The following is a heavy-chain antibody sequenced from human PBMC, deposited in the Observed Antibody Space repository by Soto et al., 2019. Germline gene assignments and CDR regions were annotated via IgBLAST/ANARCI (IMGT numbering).Heavy chain of an antibody. J-gene: IGHJ6*03. D-gene: IGHD2-15*01. CDR1: GGTFSSYA. Sequence: GASAKACCKAPGGTFSSYAISWVRQAHGQGLEWMGWISAYNGNTNYAQKLQGRVTMTTDTSTSTAYMELRSLRSDDTAVYYCARVGDIVVVVAATHYYYYYMDVWGKGTTVTVSS. CDR3: ARVGDIVVVVAATHYYYYYMDV. V-gene: IGHV1-18*01. CDR2: ISAYNGNT.